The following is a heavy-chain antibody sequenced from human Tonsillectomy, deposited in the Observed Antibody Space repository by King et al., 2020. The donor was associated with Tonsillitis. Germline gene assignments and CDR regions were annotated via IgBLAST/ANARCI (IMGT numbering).Heavy chain of an antibody. CDR1: GFTFSSYW. Sequence: QLVESGGGLVQPGGSLRLSCAASGFTFSSYWMSWVLQAPGKGVEWVANIKQDVSVKYYVDSVKGRFTISSDNAKNSLNLQRNNLSAEDTAVYYCSRSGAQSDYFDYWGQGTLVTVSS. CDR3: SRSGAQSDYFDY. D-gene: IGHD1-26*01. CDR2: IKQDVSVK. J-gene: IGHJ4*02. V-gene: IGHV3-7*01.